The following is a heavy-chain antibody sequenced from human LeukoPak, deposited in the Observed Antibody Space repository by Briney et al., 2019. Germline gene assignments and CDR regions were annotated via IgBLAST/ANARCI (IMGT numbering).Heavy chain of an antibody. CDR2: IKQDGSEK. J-gene: IGHJ4*02. CDR1: GFTFSNYL. D-gene: IGHD1-26*01. V-gene: IGHV3-7*05. Sequence: SGGSLRLSCAASGFTFSNYLMGWVRQAPGKGLERVANIKQDGSEKYYVDSVKGRFTISRDNAKKSLYLQMNSLRAEDTAVYYCARDKSVGATPFDYWGQGILVTVSS. CDR3: ARDKSVGATPFDY.